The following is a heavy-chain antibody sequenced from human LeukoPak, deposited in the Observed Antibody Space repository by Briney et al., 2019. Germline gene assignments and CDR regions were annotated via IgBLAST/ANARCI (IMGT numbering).Heavy chain of an antibody. CDR2: ISYDGSNK. J-gene: IGHJ3*02. D-gene: IGHD6-13*01. CDR3: AKARGYSSSWYLGGHDAFDI. CDR1: GFTFSSYG. Sequence: PGGSLRLSCAASGFTFSSYGMHWVSQAPGKGLEWVAVISYDGSNKYYADSVKGRFTISRDNSKNTLYLQMNSLRAEDTAVYYCAKARGYSSSWYLGGHDAFDIGGQGTMVTVSS. V-gene: IGHV3-30*18.